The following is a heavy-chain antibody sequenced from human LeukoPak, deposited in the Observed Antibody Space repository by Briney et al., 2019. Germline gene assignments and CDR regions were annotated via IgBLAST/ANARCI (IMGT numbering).Heavy chain of an antibody. D-gene: IGHD2-15*01. V-gene: IGHV3-21*01. CDR1: GFTFTSYT. CDR2: ITNNGVYT. CDR3: ARQPQVAHFDY. J-gene: IGHJ4*02. Sequence: GGSPRLSCAASGFTFTSYTMSWVRQAPGKGLEWVSSITNNGVYTYYTDSVKGRFTISRDNANNSLYLQMNSLSAEDTAIYYCARQPQVAHFDYWGQGTLVSVSS.